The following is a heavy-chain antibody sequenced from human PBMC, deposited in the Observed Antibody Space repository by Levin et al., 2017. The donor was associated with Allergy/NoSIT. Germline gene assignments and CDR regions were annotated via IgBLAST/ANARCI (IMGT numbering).Heavy chain of an antibody. CDR3: ARQEPHYYGSGSYYNVAAFDI. CDR1: GGSISSYY. D-gene: IGHD3-10*01. CDR2: IYYSGST. V-gene: IGHV4-59*08. Sequence: SETLSLTCTVSGGSISSYYWSWIRQPPGKGLEWIGYIYYSGSTNYNPSLKSRVTISVDTSKNQFSLKLSSVTAADTAVYYCARQEPHYYGSGSYYNVAAFDIWGQGTMVTVSS. J-gene: IGHJ3*02.